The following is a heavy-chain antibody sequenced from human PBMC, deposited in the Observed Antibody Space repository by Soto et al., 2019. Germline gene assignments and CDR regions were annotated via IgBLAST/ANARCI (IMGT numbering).Heavy chain of an antibody. CDR2: IYADGNS. CDR1: GFNVSDSY. CDR3: ARDWGGNTISYYYFDQ. D-gene: IGHD2-21*02. J-gene: IGHJ2*01. V-gene: IGHV3-53*01. Sequence: PXGSLRLSCPASGFNVSDSYMSWVRQAPGKGLEWVSLIYADGNSYYADSVKGRFTLSRDNSKNTVYLQMNSLRAEDTAVYYCARDWGGNTISYYYFDQWGSGTLVTVS.